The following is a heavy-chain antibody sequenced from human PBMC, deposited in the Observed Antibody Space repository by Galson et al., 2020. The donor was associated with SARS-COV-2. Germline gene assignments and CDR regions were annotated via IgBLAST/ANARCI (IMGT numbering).Heavy chain of an antibody. J-gene: IGHJ6*02. D-gene: IGHD2-2*01. V-gene: IGHV4-34*01. CDR2: INHSGST. CDR1: GGSFSGYY. CDR3: ARGGPIVVEPTSTLRSIYGMDV. Sequence: SETLSLTCAVSGGSFSGYYWTWIRQPPGKGLEWVGEINHSGSTDYNPSLKSRVTISLDTSKNQFSLKLTSVTAADMAVYYCARGGPIVVEPTSTLRSIYGMDVWGQGTTVTVSS.